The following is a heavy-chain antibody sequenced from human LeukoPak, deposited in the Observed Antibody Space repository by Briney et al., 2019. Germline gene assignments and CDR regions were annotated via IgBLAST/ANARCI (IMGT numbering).Heavy chain of an antibody. D-gene: IGHD2-2*01. J-gene: IGHJ4*02. Sequence: PSETLSLTCTVSGDPISSSSYYWGWIRQPPGKGLEWIGCIYYSGSTYYNPSLKSRVTISVDSSKNHFSLRLSSVTAADTAVYYCARGFRNCSSTTCYGGYYFDYWGQGTLVTVSS. CDR1: GDPISSSSYY. CDR2: IYYSGST. CDR3: ARGFRNCSSTTCYGGYYFDY. V-gene: IGHV4-39*02.